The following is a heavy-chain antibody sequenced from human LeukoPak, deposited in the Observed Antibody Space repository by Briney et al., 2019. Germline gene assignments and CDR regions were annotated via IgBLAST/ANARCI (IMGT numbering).Heavy chain of an antibody. J-gene: IGHJ4*02. CDR3: ARDSLIFGVVTTFDY. CDR2: ISSASTTM. V-gene: IGHV3-48*01. CDR1: GFTFSSSN. Sequence: GGSLRLSCAASGFTFSSSNMNWVRQAPGKGLEWVSYISSASTTMYYADSVKGRFTISRDNAKNSLYLQMNSLRAEDTAVYYCARDSLIFGVVTTFDYWGQGTLVTVSS. D-gene: IGHD3-3*01.